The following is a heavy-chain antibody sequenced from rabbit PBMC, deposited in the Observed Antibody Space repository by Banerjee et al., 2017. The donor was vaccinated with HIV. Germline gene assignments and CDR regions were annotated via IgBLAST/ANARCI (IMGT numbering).Heavy chain of an antibody. CDR2: INTSSGNT. CDR1: GFDFSTYYM. CDR3: ARDQYGSDNGYDL. J-gene: IGHJ3*01. D-gene: IGHD5-1*01. V-gene: IGHV1S45*01. Sequence: QEQLKETGGGLVQPGGSLTLSCKASGFDFSTYYMSWVRQAPGKGLEWIACINTSSGNTVYASWAKGRFTISKTSSTTVTLQMTSLTAADTATYFCARDQYGSDNGYDLWGQGTLVTVS.